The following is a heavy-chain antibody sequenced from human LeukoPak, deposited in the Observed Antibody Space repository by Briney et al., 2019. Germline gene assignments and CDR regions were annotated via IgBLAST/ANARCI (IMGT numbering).Heavy chain of an antibody. CDR2: ISSNSRTV. J-gene: IGHJ4*02. V-gene: IGHV3-48*04. CDR1: GFAFSTYG. D-gene: IGHD3-3*01. Sequence: GGSLGLSCVASGFAFSTYGMDWVRQAPGKGLEWVSYISSNSRTVNYADSVKGRFTISRDNTKNTLYLQMNSLRAEDTAVYYCARGMFGGYCTDYWGQGTLVTVSS. CDR3: ARGMFGGYCTDY.